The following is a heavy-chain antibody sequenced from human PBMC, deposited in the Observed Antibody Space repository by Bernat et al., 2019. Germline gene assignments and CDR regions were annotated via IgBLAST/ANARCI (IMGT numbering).Heavy chain of an antibody. CDR3: ATRGPTGSYFFDS. V-gene: IGHV3-23*01. Sequence: EVQLLESGGGLVQPGESPRLSCAASGFTFSSHGMSWVRQAPGKGLEWVSSVGRSGNTYYSDAAKGRFTISRDNSKSTLNLQMNTLRAEDTAVYYCATRGPTGSYFFDSWGQGTLVTVSS. D-gene: IGHD3-10*01. CDR2: VGRSGNT. J-gene: IGHJ4*02. CDR1: GFTFSSHG.